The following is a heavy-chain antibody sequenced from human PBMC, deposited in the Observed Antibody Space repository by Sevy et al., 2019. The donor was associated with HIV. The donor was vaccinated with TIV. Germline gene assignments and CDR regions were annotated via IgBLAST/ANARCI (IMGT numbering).Heavy chain of an antibody. V-gene: IGHV3-20*04. CDR1: GFTFDDYG. D-gene: IGHD2-21*02. J-gene: IGHJ3*02. Sequence: GGSLRLSCAASGFTFDDYGMSWVRQAPGKGLEWVSGINWNAGSTGYVDSVKGRFTISRDNAKNSLYVQMNSLRAEDMALYYCARGREPYCGGDCYSAFDIWGQGTMVTVSS. CDR3: ARGREPYCGGDCYSAFDI. CDR2: INWNAGST.